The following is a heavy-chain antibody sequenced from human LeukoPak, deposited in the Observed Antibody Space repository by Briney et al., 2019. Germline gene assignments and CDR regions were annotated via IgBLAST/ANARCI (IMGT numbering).Heavy chain of an antibody. Sequence: GGSLRLSCAASRFTFSSYGMHWVRQAPGKGLEWVAVISYDGSNKYYADSVKGRFTISRDNSKNTVYLQMNSLRAEDTAVYYCARKPPGRQQPMLNWGQGTLVTVSS. CDR1: RFTFSSYG. J-gene: IGHJ4*02. D-gene: IGHD6-13*01. CDR3: ARKPPGRQQPMLN. CDR2: ISYDGSNK. V-gene: IGHV3-30*03.